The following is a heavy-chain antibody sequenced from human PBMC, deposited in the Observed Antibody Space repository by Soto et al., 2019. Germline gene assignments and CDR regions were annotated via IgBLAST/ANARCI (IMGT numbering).Heavy chain of an antibody. CDR3: ARERDGHNPNWFDL. J-gene: IGHJ5*02. CDR1: GFTVSSNY. D-gene: IGHD2-8*01. V-gene: IGHV3-53*02. Sequence: EVQVVETGGGLIQPGGSLRLSCAVSGFTVSSNYMSWVRQPPGKGTEWVSDIYSGGSTYYADSVKGRFTISRDNSKNTLYLQMNSRRAEDTDVYYCARERDGHNPNWFDLWGQGTLVTVSS. CDR2: IYSGGST.